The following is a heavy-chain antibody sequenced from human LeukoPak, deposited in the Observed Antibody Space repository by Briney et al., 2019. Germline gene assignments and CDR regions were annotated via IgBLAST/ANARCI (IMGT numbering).Heavy chain of an antibody. CDR1: GYAFTSYD. D-gene: IGHD3-3*01. Sequence: GASVKXXXXASGYAFTSYDINWVRQATGQGLEWMGWMNPNSGNTGYAQKFQGRVTITRNTSISTAYMELSSLRSEDTAVYHCAREGTIFGSADYWGQGTLVTVSS. V-gene: IGHV1-8*03. CDR3: AREGTIFGSADY. CDR2: MNPNSGNT. J-gene: IGHJ4*02.